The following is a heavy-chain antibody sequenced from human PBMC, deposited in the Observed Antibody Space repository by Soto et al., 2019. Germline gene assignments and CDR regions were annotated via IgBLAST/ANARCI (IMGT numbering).Heavy chain of an antibody. CDR3: ARVISPLAPSDY. J-gene: IGHJ4*02. CDR1: GGSFSGYY. CDR2: IYHSGST. V-gene: IGHV4-34*01. Sequence: SETLSLTCAGYGGSFSGYYWSWIRQPPGKGLEWIGEIYHSGSTNYNPSLKSRVTISVDKSKTQFSLRLSSVTAADTAVYYCARVISPLAPSDYWGQGTLVTGSS.